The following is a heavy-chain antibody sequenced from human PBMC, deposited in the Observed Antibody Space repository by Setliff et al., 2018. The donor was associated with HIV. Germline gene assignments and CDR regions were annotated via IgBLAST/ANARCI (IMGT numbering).Heavy chain of an antibody. Sequence: SGPTLVNPTQTLTLTCTFSGFSLTTSGMGIYWIRQPPGKALEWLARIAWTDAKNYNTSLKTRLTVSWDTSKNQVVLTMTNMDPVDTATYYCAYSGRQLRGPYFDFWGQGTPVTVSS. CDR1: GFSLTTSGMG. J-gene: IGHJ4*02. D-gene: IGHD1-1*01. CDR2: IAWTDAK. CDR3: AYSGRQLRGPYFDF. V-gene: IGHV2-70*11.